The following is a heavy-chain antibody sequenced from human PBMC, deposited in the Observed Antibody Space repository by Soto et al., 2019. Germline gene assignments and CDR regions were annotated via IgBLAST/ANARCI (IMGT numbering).Heavy chain of an antibody. V-gene: IGHV4-30-2*01. J-gene: IGHJ4*02. Sequence: SETLSLTCTAYGGSISSGGYSGSWIRKPPGKGLEWIGYIYHSGSTYYNPSLKSRVTISVDRSKNQFSLKLSSVTAADTAVYYFARKNQQRSGCYYFDYWGQGTLVTVSS. CDR2: IYHSGST. CDR3: ARKNQQRSGCYYFDY. CDR1: GGSISSGGYS. D-gene: IGHD6-19*01.